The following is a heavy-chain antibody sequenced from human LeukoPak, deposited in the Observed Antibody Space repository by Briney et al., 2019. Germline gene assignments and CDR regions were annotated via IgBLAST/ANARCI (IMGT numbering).Heavy chain of an antibody. D-gene: IGHD1-26*01. V-gene: IGHV3-21*01. CDR1: GFTFSSYS. J-gene: IGHJ6*03. CDR2: ITSSSSYM. CDR3: ASVLGAPGYDYYYYMDV. Sequence: GGSLRLSCAASGFTFSSYSMNWVRQAPGKGLEWVSSITSSSSYMYYADSVKGRFTISRDNAKNSLFLQMNSLRAEDTAVYYCASVLGAPGYDYYYYMDVWGKGTTVTVSS.